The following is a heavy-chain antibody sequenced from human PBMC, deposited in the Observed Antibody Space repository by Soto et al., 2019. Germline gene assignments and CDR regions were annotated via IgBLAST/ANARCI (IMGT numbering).Heavy chain of an antibody. D-gene: IGHD3-22*01. V-gene: IGHV3-11*01. CDR2: ISDSGSSI. CDR3: ARDTAFINSGFFDA. CDR1: GFTFSYYY. J-gene: IGHJ5*02. Sequence: PGGSLRLSCAASGFTFSYYYMNWIRQAPGKGLEWVSYISDSGSSIFYADSVKGRFTISRDSARKSLYLHMSSLRVEDTAVYYCARDTAFINSGFFDAWGQGTPVTVSS.